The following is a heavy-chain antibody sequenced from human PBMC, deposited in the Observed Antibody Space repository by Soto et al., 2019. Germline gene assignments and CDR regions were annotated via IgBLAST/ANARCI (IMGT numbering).Heavy chain of an antibody. CDR1: GYTFTSYG. J-gene: IGHJ4*02. Sequence: ASVKVSCKASGYTFTSYGISWVRQAPGQGLEWMGWISAYNGNTNYAQKLQGRVTMTTDTSTSTAYMELRSLRSDDTAVYYCARVWRGFYDILTGYTDYWGQGTMVTVYS. D-gene: IGHD3-9*01. CDR2: ISAYNGNT. CDR3: ARVWRGFYDILTGYTDY. V-gene: IGHV1-18*01.